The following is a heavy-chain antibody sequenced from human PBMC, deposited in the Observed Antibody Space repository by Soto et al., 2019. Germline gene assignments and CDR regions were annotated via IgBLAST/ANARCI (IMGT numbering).Heavy chain of an antibody. V-gene: IGHV3-33*01. Sequence: GGSLRLSCAASGFTFSSYGMHWVRQAPGKGLEWVAVIWYDGSNKYYADSVKGRFTISRDNSKNTLYLQMNSLRAEDTAVYYCARSEYCTNGVCYTEYYFDYWGQGTLVTVSS. CDR1: GFTFSSYG. CDR2: IWYDGSNK. J-gene: IGHJ4*02. D-gene: IGHD2-8*01. CDR3: ARSEYCTNGVCYTEYYFDY.